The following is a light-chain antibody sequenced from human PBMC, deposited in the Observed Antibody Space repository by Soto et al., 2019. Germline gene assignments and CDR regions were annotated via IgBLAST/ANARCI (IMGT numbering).Light chain of an antibody. Sequence: EIVLTQSPGTLSLSPGERATLSCRASQSVSSSYVAWYQQKPGQAPRLLIHDASSRATGIPDRFSGSGSGTDFTLTISRLEPEDFAVYYCQRYGTSPKTFGRGTKVEIK. J-gene: IGKJ1*01. CDR3: QRYGTSPKT. CDR2: DAS. CDR1: QSVSSSY. V-gene: IGKV3-20*01.